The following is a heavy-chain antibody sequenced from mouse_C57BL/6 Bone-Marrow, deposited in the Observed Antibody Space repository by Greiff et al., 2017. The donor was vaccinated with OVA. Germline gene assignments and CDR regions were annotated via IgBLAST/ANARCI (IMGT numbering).Heavy chain of an antibody. V-gene: IGHV14-4*01. CDR2: IDPENGDT. CDR3: TTSYYSNLDY. J-gene: IGHJ4*01. D-gene: IGHD2-5*01. CDR1: GFNIKDDY. Sequence: EVQLQQSGAELVRPGASVKLSCTASGFNIKDDYMHWVKQRPEQGLEWIGWIDPENGDTEYASKFQGKATITADTSSNTAYLQLSSLTSEDTAVYYCTTSYYSNLDYWGKGTSVTVSS.